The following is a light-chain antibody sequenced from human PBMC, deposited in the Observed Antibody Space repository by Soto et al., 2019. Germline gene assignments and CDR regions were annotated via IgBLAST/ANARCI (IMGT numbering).Light chain of an antibody. Sequence: DIHMTQSPSTLPGSLGERVTITFRASQTISGWLAWYQQKPGKAPKLLIYDASSLESGVPSRFSGSGSGTEFTLTISSLQPDDFATYYCQQYYNYWTFGQGTKVDI. CDR1: QTISGW. CDR2: DAS. V-gene: IGKV1-5*01. J-gene: IGKJ1*01. CDR3: QQYYNYWT.